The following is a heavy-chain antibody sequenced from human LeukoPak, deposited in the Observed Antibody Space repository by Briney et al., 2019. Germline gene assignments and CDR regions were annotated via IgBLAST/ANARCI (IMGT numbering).Heavy chain of an antibody. CDR2: IYTSGST. CDR3: ARDLAWLGPENDAFDI. V-gene: IGHV4-4*07. Sequence: SETLSLTCTVSGGSISSYYWSWIRQPAGKGLEWIGRIYTSGSTNYNPSLKSRVTMSVDTSKNQFSLKLSSVTAADTAVYYCARDLAWLGPENDAFDIWGQGTIVTVSS. J-gene: IGHJ3*02. CDR1: GGSISSYY. D-gene: IGHD5-12*01.